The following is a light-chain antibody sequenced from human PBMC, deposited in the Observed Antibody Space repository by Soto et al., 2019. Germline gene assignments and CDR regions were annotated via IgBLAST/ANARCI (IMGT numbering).Light chain of an antibody. CDR1: QHISST. CDR3: QQYDNWPRT. CDR2: FAS. Sequence: EIVMTHSPATLSVSPGERVTLSCRASQHISSTLAWYQQKPGQAPRLLIYFASTRATGIPARFSGSGSGAEFTLTISSLQSEDFAIYYCQQYDNWPRTFGQGTKVDIK. J-gene: IGKJ1*01. V-gene: IGKV3-15*01.